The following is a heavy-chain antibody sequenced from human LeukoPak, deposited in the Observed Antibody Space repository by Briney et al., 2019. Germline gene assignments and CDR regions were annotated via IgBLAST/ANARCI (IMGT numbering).Heavy chain of an antibody. CDR1: GFTFETYW. D-gene: IGHD3-3*01. J-gene: IGHJ4*02. Sequence: PGGSLRLSCAASGFTFETYWMHWVRQAPGKGLEWVSCINGYGSITNYADSVKGRFTISRDNAKNTLYLQMNSLRVEDTAVYYCAKARASGGLDPMESATPHWGQGTLVTVSS. CDR3: AKARASGGLDPMESATPH. V-gene: IGHV3-74*01. CDR2: INGYGSIT.